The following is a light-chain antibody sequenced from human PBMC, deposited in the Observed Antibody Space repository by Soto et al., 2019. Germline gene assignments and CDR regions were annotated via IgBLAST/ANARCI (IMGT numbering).Light chain of an antibody. CDR1: QNINNNY. Sequence: VLTQSPGTLSLSPGGSATLCCRASQNINNNYLAWYQHKPGQAPRLLMYDASLRATGVPDRVSGSGSGTDVTLTITRLEPDDSAVYYCQQHGISHITFGQGTRLEIK. CDR2: DAS. CDR3: QQHGISHIT. V-gene: IGKV3-20*01. J-gene: IGKJ5*01.